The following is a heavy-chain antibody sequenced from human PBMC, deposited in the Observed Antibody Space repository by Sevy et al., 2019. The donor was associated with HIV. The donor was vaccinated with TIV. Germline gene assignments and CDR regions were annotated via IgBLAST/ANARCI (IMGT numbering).Heavy chain of an antibody. CDR3: VRDTRSGVAAVLGLGGGHWFDP. D-gene: IGHD6-13*01. V-gene: IGHV4-31*03. CDR2: IYYSGST. J-gene: IGHJ5*02. CDR1: GGSISSGGYY. Sequence: SETLSLTCTVSGGSISSGGYYWSWIRQHPGKGLEWIGYIYYSGSTYYNPSLKSRVTISVDTSKNQFSLKLSSVTAADTAVYYCVRDTRSGVAAVLGLGGGHWFDPWGQGTLVTVSS.